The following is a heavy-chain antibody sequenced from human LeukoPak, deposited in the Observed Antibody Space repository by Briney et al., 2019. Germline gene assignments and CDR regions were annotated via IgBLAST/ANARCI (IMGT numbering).Heavy chain of an antibody. Sequence: HGGSLRISRKGSGYSFSTSCIGWVRQMPGKGLGWMGIIYPDDTNTRSSPSFQGQVTISADKSISTARLQWSSLKASDTAMYYCARRYDTSSIDYWGQGTLVTVSS. CDR3: ARRYDTSSIDY. V-gene: IGHV5-51*01. CDR1: GYSFSTSC. CDR2: IYPDDTNT. D-gene: IGHD6-6*01. J-gene: IGHJ4*02.